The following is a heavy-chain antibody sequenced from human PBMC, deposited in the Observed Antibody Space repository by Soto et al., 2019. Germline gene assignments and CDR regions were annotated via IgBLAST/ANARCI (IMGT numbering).Heavy chain of an antibody. CDR2: ISLYSDGT. CDR3: ARVVRGDEAWFGP. D-gene: IGHD2-2*01. CDR1: GYTFSNYG. V-gene: IGHV1-18*01. J-gene: IGHJ5*02. Sequence: ASVKVSCKTSGYTFSNYGITWVRQAPGQPLEWLGWISLYSDGTNYAQKFQGRVSMTTDTSTATAYMELRSLRSDDTAVCYCARVVRGDEAWFGPWGQGTLVTVSS.